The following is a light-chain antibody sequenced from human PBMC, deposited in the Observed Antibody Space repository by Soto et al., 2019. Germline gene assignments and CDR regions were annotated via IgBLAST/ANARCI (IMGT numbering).Light chain of an antibody. CDR2: GAS. CDR3: QQYGSSPRR. V-gene: IGKV3-20*01. CDR1: QSVSSSY. Sequence: EIVMTQSPATLSVSPGERATLSCRASQSVSSSYLAWYQQKPGQAPRLLIYGASSRATGIPDRFSGSGSGTDFTLTISRLEPEEFAVYYCQQYGSSPRRLGQGTKVDIK. J-gene: IGKJ1*01.